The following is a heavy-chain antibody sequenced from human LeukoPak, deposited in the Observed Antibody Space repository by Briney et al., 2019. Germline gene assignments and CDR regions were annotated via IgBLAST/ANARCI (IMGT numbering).Heavy chain of an antibody. Sequence: AASVKVSCKVSGCTLTELSMHWVRQAPGKGLEWMGGFDPEDGETIYAQKFQGRVTMTEDTSTDTAYMELSSLRSEDTAVYYCATVIGLNRIAAAGTGGWFDPWGQGTLVTVSS. CDR1: GCTLTELS. CDR2: FDPEDGET. J-gene: IGHJ5*02. V-gene: IGHV1-24*01. CDR3: ATVIGLNRIAAAGTGGWFDP. D-gene: IGHD6-13*01.